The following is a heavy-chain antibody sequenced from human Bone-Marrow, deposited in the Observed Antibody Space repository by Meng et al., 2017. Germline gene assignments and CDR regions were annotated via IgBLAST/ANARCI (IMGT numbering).Heavy chain of an antibody. Sequence: LPQSCPDLRKPPGTATLSGGSPGAAGCYCYWWTWARQTPGKGLECIGEFHHSGTTNYNPSLRSRVTISVDTSKNQFSLRLTSVTAADTAVYYCAASSGWYRIDSWGQGTLVTASS. J-gene: IGHJ4*02. CDR2: FHHSGTT. D-gene: IGHD6-19*01. V-gene: IGHV4-4*03. CDR1: GAAGCYCYW. CDR3: AASSGWYRIDS.